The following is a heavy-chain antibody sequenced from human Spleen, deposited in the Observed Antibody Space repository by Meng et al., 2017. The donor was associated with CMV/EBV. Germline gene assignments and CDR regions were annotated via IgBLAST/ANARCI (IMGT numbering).Heavy chain of an antibody. J-gene: IGHJ3*02. CDR3: ARVYRGYSYGYGAFDI. V-gene: IGHV3-30-3*01. CDR1: GFTFNTHA. D-gene: IGHD5-18*01. CDR2: ISFNGNNK. Sequence: GGSLRLSCAATGFTFNTHAMHWVRQAPGKGLEWVAGISFNGNNKYYADSVTGQFTISRDNAKNTLYLQMNSLRAEDTAVYYCARVYRGYSYGYGAFDIWGQGTMVTVSS.